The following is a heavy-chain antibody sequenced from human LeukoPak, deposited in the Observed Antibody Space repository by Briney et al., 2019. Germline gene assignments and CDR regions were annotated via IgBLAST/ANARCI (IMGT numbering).Heavy chain of an antibody. CDR1: GFTFSSYG. D-gene: IGHD1-1*01. J-gene: IGHJ4*02. CDR3: AKPNSFITTGLYYFDY. CDR2: IRYDGSNE. V-gene: IGHV3-30*02. Sequence: PGGSLRLSCAASGFTFSSYGMHWVRQAPGKGLEWMAFIRYDGSNEYYADSVKGRFTISRDNSKNTLYLQMNSLRAEDTAVYYCAKPNSFITTGLYYFDYRGQGTLVTVSS.